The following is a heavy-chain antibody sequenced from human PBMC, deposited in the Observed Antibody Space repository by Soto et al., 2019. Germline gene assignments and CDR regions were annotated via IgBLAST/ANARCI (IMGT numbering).Heavy chain of an antibody. CDR3: EKLKED. V-gene: IGHV3-23*01. Sequence: PVVSLILSCSASGFTFSAYFMSWVRQAPGKGLEWVSIITISGGGTYYADSVKCRFTVSRDNSKNTVYLQMNSLRDEDTAVYYCEKLKEDWGQGTMVTVSS. J-gene: IGHJ4*02. D-gene: IGHD3-16*01. CDR1: GFTFSAYF. CDR2: ITISGGGT.